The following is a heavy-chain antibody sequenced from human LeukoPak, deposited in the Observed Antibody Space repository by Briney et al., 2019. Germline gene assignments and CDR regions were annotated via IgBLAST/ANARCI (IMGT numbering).Heavy chain of an antibody. V-gene: IGHV4-59*08. CDR2: IYFTGST. J-gene: IGHJ4*02. CDR1: GDSIRSYY. D-gene: IGHD3-22*01. Sequence: SETLSLTCTVSGDSIRSYYWNWIRQAPGKGLEWIGYIYFTGSTKYNPSLKSRVTIAVDTSENQLSLKLNSVTAADTAVYYCARHYYDSSGYYYSSKNYFDSWGQGSLVTVSS. CDR3: ARHYYDSSGYYYSSKNYFDS.